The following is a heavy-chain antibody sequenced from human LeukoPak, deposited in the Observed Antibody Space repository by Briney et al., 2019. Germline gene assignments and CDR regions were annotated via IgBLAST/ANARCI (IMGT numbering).Heavy chain of an antibody. CDR2: MNPNSGNT. D-gene: IGHD1-26*01. CDR3: ASTWEPELLHDAFDI. J-gene: IGHJ3*02. CDR1: GYTFTSYD. V-gene: IGHV1-8*03. Sequence: GASVKVSCKASGYTFTSYDINWVRQATRQRLEWMGWMNPNSGNTGYAQKFQGRVTITRNTSISTAYMELSSLRSEGTAVYYCASTWEPELLHDAFDIWGQGTMVTVSS.